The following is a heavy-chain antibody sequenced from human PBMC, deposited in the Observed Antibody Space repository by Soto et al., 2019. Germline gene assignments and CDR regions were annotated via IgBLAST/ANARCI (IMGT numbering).Heavy chain of an antibody. CDR1: GFTFRNYA. J-gene: IGHJ6*02. V-gene: IGHV3-23*01. CDR3: ARDHLILPAHDFFYCSDV. Sequence: GGSLRLSCAASGFTFRNYAMTWVRQAPGKGLEWVSLLTSDGSAYYADSVKGRFLISRDNSKNTLYLQMNNLRAEYTAVYYRARDHLILPAHDFFYCSDVWGRVPTVTASS. D-gene: IGHD2-15*01. CDR2: LTSDGSA.